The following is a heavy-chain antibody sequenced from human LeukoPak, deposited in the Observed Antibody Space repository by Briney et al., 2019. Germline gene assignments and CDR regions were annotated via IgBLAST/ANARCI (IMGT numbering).Heavy chain of an antibody. CDR3: ARVGYCSGGSCPRRNYYYYYVDV. CDR1: GGTFSSYA. D-gene: IGHD2-15*01. CDR2: IIPILGTA. J-gene: IGHJ6*03. Sequence: SVKVSCKASGGTFSSYAISWVRQAPGQGLEWMGGIIPILGTANYAQKFQGRVTITADESTSTAYMELSSLRSEDTAVYYCARVGYCSGGSCPRRNYYYYYVDVWGKGTTVTIPS. V-gene: IGHV1-69*13.